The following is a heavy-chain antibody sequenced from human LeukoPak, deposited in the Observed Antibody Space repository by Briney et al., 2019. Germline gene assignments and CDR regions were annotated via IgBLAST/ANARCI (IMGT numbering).Heavy chain of an antibody. CDR2: ISTRATTI. Sequence: GGSLRLSCAASGFTFSNYEMNWVRQAPGKGLEWVSYISTRATTIYYTDSVKGRFTISRDNANNSLYLQMNSLRAEDAAVYYCARGWYSSGWSLDYWDQGTLVTVSS. V-gene: IGHV3-48*03. CDR1: GFTFSNYE. CDR3: ARGWYSSGWSLDY. D-gene: IGHD6-19*01. J-gene: IGHJ4*02.